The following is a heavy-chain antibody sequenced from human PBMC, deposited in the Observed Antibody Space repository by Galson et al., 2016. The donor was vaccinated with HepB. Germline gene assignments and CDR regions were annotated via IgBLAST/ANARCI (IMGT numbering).Heavy chain of an antibody. Sequence: SLRLSCAASGFTFSDSAMHWVRQASGKGLEWVSYINSGGTAVYYADSVKGRFTISRDNAKNSLYLQTNGLTVEDTAVYFCATPPSRLPFTSWGQGTLVTVSS. V-gene: IGHV3-11*01. CDR2: INSGGTAV. J-gene: IGHJ5*02. D-gene: IGHD2/OR15-2a*01. CDR1: GFTFSDSA. CDR3: ATPPSRLPFTS.